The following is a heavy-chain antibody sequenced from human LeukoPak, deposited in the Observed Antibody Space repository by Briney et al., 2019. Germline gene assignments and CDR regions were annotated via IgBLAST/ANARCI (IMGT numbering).Heavy chain of an antibody. CDR1: GYTFTDYY. CDR2: INPDSGGT. CDR3: ARGEGSSIDY. Sequence: GASVKVSCKASGYTFTDYYMHWVRQAPGQGLEWMVWINPDSGGTNYAQKFQGRVTMTIDTSITTAYLELTRLTSDDTAVYYCARGEGSSIDYWGQGTLASVSS. D-gene: IGHD6-13*01. V-gene: IGHV1-2*02. J-gene: IGHJ4*02.